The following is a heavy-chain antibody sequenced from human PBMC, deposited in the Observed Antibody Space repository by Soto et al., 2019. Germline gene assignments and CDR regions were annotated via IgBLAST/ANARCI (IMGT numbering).Heavy chain of an antibody. V-gene: IGHV3-23*01. CDR1: GFTFSSYA. J-gene: IGHJ4*02. Sequence: GGSLRLSCAASGFTFSSYAMSWVRQAPGKGLEWVSAISGSGGSTYYTDSVKGRFTISRDNSKNTLYLQMNSLRAEDTAVYYCAKEQQEYDILTGYYYGGFDYWGQGTLVTVSS. D-gene: IGHD3-9*01. CDR3: AKEQQEYDILTGYYYGGFDY. CDR2: ISGSGGST.